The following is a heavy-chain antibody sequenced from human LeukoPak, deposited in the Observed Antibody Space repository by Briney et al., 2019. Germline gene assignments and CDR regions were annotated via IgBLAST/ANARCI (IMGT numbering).Heavy chain of an antibody. CDR2: IKSKTDGGTT. V-gene: IGHV3-15*01. D-gene: IGHD3-22*01. CDR1: GFTFSNAW. Sequence: GGSLRLPCAASGFTFSNAWISWVRQAPRKGLEWVGRIKSKTDGGTTDYAAPVKGRFTISRDDSKNTLYLQMNSLKTEDTAVYYCTTGGRFYYHSSGYFNYWGQGTLVTVSS. CDR3: TTGGRFYYHSSGYFNY. J-gene: IGHJ4*02.